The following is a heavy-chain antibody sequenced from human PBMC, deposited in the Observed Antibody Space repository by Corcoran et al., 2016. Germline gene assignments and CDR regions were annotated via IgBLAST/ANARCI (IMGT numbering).Heavy chain of an antibody. V-gene: IGHV4-39*07. CDR1: GGPISSSSYY. D-gene: IGHD2-21*01. J-gene: IGHJ4*02. Sequence: QMQLQESGPGLVKPSETLYLIWPVSGGPISSSSYYWGWIRQPPGKGMGWIGSIYYSGSTYYKPSLKSRVTISVDTSKNQFSVKLSSVTAADTAVYYCARVGVWYYFDYWGQGTLFTVSS. CDR3: ARVGVWYYFDY. CDR2: IYYSGST.